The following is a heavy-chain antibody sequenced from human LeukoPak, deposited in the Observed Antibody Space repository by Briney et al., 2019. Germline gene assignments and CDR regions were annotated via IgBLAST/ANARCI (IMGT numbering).Heavy chain of an antibody. CDR2: IKQDGGEK. V-gene: IGHV3-7*01. J-gene: IGHJ4*02. Sequence: GGSLRLSCAASGFTFSSYWMSWVRQAPGKGLEWVANIKQDGGEKYYVDSVKGRFTISRDNAKNSLYLQMNSLRAEDTAVYYCASEGQTIFGDLYYFDYWGQGTLVTVSS. CDR3: ASEGQTIFGDLYYFDY. CDR1: GFTFSSYW. D-gene: IGHD3-3*01.